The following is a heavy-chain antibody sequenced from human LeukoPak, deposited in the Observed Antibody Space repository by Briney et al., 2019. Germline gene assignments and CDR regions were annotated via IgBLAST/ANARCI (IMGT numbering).Heavy chain of an antibody. J-gene: IGHJ6*02. CDR1: GGTFSSYA. D-gene: IGHD5-24*01. CDR2: IIPILGIA. V-gene: IGHV1-69*04. CDR3: ARERRRDGYPGYVRYYGMDV. Sequence: SVKVSCKASGGTFSSYAISWVRQAPGQGLEWMGRIIPILGIANYAQKFQGRVTITADKSTSTAYMELSSLRTEDTALYYCARERRRDGYPGYVRYYGMDVWGQGTTVSVSS.